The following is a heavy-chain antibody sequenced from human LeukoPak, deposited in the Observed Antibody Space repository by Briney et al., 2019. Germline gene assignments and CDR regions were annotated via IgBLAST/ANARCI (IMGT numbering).Heavy chain of an antibody. J-gene: IGHJ4*02. CDR2: IYYSGST. CDR1: GGSISSSFNY. V-gene: IGHV4-39*01. D-gene: IGHD3-10*01. Sequence: SETLSLTCTVSGGSISSSFNYWGWIRQLPGKGLEWIGNIYYSGSTYHNPSLKSRVTISVDTSKNQFSLKLSSVTAADTAVYYCARRITMVRGVITDYFDYWGQGTLVTVSS. CDR3: ARRITMVRGVITDYFDY.